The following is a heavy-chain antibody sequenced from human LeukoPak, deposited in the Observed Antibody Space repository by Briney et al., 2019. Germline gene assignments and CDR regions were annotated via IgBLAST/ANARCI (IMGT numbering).Heavy chain of an antibody. CDR1: GFTFDDYA. CDR3: ARDSGLLGYYFDY. V-gene: IGHV3-9*01. D-gene: IGHD3/OR15-3a*01. J-gene: IGHJ4*02. CDR2: ISWNSGSI. Sequence: GRSLRLSCAASGFTFDDYAMHWVRQAPGKGLEWVSGISWNSGSIGYADSVKGRFTISRDNSKNTLYLQMNSLRAEDTAVYYCARDSGLLGYYFDYWGQGTLVTVSS.